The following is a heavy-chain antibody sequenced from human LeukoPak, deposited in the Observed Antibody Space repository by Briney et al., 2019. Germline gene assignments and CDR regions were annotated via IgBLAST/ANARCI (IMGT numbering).Heavy chain of an antibody. D-gene: IGHD1-26*01. V-gene: IGHV3-74*01. CDR2: INSDGSST. J-gene: IGHJ3*02. CDR1: GFTFSSYW. Sequence: PGGSLRLSCAASGFTFSSYWMHWVRQAPGKGLVWVSRINSDGSSTSYADSVKGRFTISRDNAKNSLYLQMNSLRAEDMALYYCAKGIVGATFDAFDIWGQGTMVTVSS. CDR3: AKGIVGATFDAFDI.